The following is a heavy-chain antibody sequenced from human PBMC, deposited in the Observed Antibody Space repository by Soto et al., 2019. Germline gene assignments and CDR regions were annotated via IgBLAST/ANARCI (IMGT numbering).Heavy chain of an antibody. CDR1: GFTFTKAY. D-gene: IGHD1-26*01. CDR3: AKEGGYPGSNFYGAY. Sequence: EVQLVESGGGLVEPGGSIRLSCVASGFTFTKAYMTWVRQAPGKGLEWVGRIKGSHAGGTTDYATSVKGRFTISRDDSKNTLYLQRNSLKNEDTSVYYCAKEGGYPGSNFYGAYWGQGTLVTVS. J-gene: IGHJ4*02. CDR2: IKGSHAGGTT. V-gene: IGHV3-15*01.